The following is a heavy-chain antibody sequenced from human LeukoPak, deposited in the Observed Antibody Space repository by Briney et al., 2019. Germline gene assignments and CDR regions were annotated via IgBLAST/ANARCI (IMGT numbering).Heavy chain of an antibody. V-gene: IGHV1-8*01. CDR1: GYTFTSYD. CDR2: MNPNSGNT. J-gene: IGHJ4*02. Sequence: ASVKVSCKASGYTFTSYDINWVRQATGQGLEWMGWMNPNSGNTGYAQKFQGRVTMTRNTSISTAYMELSSLRSEDTAVYYCASIPGYCSGGSCYGFDYWGQGTLVTVSS. CDR3: ASIPGYCSGGSCYGFDY. D-gene: IGHD2-15*01.